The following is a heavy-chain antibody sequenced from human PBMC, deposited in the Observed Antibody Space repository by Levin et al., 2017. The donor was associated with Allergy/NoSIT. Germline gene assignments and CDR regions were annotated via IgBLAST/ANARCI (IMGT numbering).Heavy chain of an antibody. J-gene: IGHJ5*02. CDR1: GFTFNKNT. CDR2: ISNNGGRT. D-gene: IGHD4-17*01. Sequence: GGSLRLSCSASGFTFNKNTMQWVRQAPGKGLEHVSAISNNGGRTYYTDSVKGRFTISRDNSKNTVYLQMSSLRPEDTAMYYCVKNGDYGELGSWGQGTLVNGSS. V-gene: IGHV3-64D*06. CDR3: VKNGDYGELGS.